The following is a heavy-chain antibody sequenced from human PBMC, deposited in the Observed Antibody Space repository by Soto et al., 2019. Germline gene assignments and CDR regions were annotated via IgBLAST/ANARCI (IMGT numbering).Heavy chain of an antibody. CDR2: IIPILGIA. D-gene: IGHD6-13*01. CDR3: ASSSWYQDYYYGMDV. CDR1: GGTFSSYT. Sequence: SVKVSCKASGGTFSSYTISWVRQAPGQGLEWMGRIIPILGIANYAQKFQGRVTITADKSTSTAYMELSSLRSEDTAVYYCASSSWYQDYYYGMDVWGQGTTVTVSS. V-gene: IGHV1-69*02. J-gene: IGHJ6*02.